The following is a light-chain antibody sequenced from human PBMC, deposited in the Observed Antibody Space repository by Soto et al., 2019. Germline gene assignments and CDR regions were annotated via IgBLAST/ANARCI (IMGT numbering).Light chain of an antibody. CDR2: EGI. CDR1: SNTIGGYNV. CDR3: CSYVGATTYV. J-gene: IGLJ1*01. V-gene: IGLV2-23*01. Sequence: QSVLTQPASVSGSPGQSITISCTGTSNTIGGYNVASWYQQHPGTAPKVIIYEGIKRPSGVSNRFSGSISGSTASLTISGLQAEDEADYYCCSYVGATTYVFGTGTKVTVL.